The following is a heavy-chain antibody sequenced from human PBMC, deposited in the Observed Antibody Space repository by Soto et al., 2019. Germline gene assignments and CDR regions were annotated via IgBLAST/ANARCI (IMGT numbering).Heavy chain of an antibody. CDR3: ARDQFEGNWFDP. J-gene: IGHJ5*02. CDR1: GGSISSGGYA. V-gene: IGHV4-30-2*01. CDR2: IYHSGST. Sequence: QLQLQESGSGLVRPSQTLSLICAVSGGSISSGGYAWNWIRQPPGKGLEWIGYIYHSGSTLYNPSLKSRVTISVDKSKNQFSLKLSSVTAPDTAVYYCARDQFEGNWFDPWGQGTLVTVSS.